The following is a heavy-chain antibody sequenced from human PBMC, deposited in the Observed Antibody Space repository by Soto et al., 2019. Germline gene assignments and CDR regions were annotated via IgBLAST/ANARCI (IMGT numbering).Heavy chain of an antibody. CDR2: IGSSSSTI. CDR3: ARHPERIAQIGWFDP. D-gene: IGHD6-13*01. J-gene: IGHJ5*02. CDR1: GFTFSSYS. Sequence: EVQLVESGGGLVQPGGSLRLSCAASGFTFSSYSMNWVRQAPVKGLEWVSYIGSSSSTIYYADSVKGRFTISRDNAKNSLYLQMNSLRAEDTAVYYCARHPERIAQIGWFDPWGQGTLVTVSS. V-gene: IGHV3-48*01.